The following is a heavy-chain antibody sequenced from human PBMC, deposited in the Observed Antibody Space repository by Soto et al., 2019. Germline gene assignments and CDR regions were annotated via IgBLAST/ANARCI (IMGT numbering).Heavy chain of an antibody. CDR1: GFTLSRYS. Sequence: EAQLVESGGGLVQPGGSLRLSCAASGFTLSRYSMSWVRQAPGKGLEYIAYIDTGSVSTYYADSVEGRFAVFRDNARNSLYLQLNSRRDEDTALYFCTRDRLTGDFREAFDIWGQGTLVTVSS. D-gene: IGHD1-20*01. V-gene: IGHV3-48*02. CDR2: IDTGSVST. J-gene: IGHJ3*02. CDR3: TRDRLTGDFREAFDI.